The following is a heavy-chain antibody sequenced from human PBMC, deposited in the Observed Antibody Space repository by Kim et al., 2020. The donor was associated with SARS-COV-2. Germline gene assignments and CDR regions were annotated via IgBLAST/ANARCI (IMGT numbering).Heavy chain of an antibody. D-gene: IGHD3-3*01. J-gene: IGHJ3*02. Sequence: YYADSVTGRSTISRGNSKNTLYLQMSSLRAEDTVVYYCATTGVVRGPFDIWGQGTMVTVSS. CDR3: ATTGVVRGPFDI. V-gene: IGHV3-23*01.